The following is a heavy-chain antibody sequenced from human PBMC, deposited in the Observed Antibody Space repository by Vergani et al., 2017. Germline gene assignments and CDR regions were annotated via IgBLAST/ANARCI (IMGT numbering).Heavy chain of an antibody. J-gene: IGHJ1*01. Sequence: QVQLVESGGGVVQPGRSLRFSCAASGFTFSSYVMHWVRQPPGKGLEGVAVISYEGSNKNYDDSVKGRFTISRDNSKTTLYLQMNSLRAEDTAVYYCARGYGQCGGDCYPYEYFQHWGQGTLVTVSS. CDR2: ISYEGSNK. CDR1: GFTFSSYV. D-gene: IGHD2-21*02. V-gene: IGHV3-30-3*01. CDR3: ARGYGQCGGDCYPYEYFQH.